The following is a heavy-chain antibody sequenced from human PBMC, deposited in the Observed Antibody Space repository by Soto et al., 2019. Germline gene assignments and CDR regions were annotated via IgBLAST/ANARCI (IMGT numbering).Heavy chain of an antibody. CDR2: INPSGGST. CDR3: ARGTTIFGVVTPTPPFDY. CDR1: GYTFTSYY. J-gene: IGHJ4*02. V-gene: IGHV1-46*01. D-gene: IGHD3-3*01. Sequence: ASVKVSCKASGYTFTSYYMHWVRQAPGQGLEWMGIINPSGGSTSYAQKFQGRVTMTRDTSTSTVYMEVSSLRSEDTAVYYCARGTTIFGVVTPTPPFDYWGQGTLVTVSS.